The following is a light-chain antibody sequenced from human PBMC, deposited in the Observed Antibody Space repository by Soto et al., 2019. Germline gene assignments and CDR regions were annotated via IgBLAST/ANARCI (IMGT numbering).Light chain of an antibody. J-gene: IGLJ1*01. V-gene: IGLV2-14*03. CDR2: DVS. Sequence: QSALTQPASVTGSPGQSITISCTGTSSDVGAFNYVSWYQQHPAKAPKVMIYDVSNRPSGISYRFSGSKSGNTASLTISGLQAEDEADYYCVSYTTSNTYVFGTGTKVTVL. CDR1: SSDVGAFNY. CDR3: VSYTTSNTYV.